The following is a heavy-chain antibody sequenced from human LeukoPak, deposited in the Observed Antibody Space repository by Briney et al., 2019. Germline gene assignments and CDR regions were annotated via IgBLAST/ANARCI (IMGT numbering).Heavy chain of an antibody. J-gene: IGHJ4*02. D-gene: IGHD2-15*01. Sequence: GGSLRLSCAASGFTFSNAWMNWVRQAPGKGLEWVGRIKSKTDGGTTDYAAPVKGRFTISRDNAKNSLYLQMNSLRAEDTAVYYCARDFGPGGAATRGLDYWGQGTLVTVSS. CDR3: ARDFGPGGAATRGLDY. V-gene: IGHV3-15*07. CDR1: GFTFSNAW. CDR2: IKSKTDGGTT.